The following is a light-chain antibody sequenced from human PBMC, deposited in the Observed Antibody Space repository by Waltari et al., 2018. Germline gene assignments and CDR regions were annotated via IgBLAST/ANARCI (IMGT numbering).Light chain of an antibody. Sequence: SYELTQPPSVSVSPGQTARITCSRDTLPKKYDYWYQKKSGQAPVLVIYEDSKRPSGIPERISGSSSGTMATLTSSGAQVEDEGDYYCYSADSTVNHDVFGTGTKVTVL. J-gene: IGLJ1*01. CDR2: EDS. CDR3: YSADSTVNHDV. CDR1: TLPKKY. V-gene: IGLV3-10*01.